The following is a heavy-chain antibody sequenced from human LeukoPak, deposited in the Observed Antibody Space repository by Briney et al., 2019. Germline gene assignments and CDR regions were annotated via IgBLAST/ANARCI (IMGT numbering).Heavy chain of an antibody. Sequence: ASVKVSCKASGGTFSSYAISWVRQAPGQGLEWMRGIIPIFGTANYAQKFQGRVTITADESTSTAYMELSSLRSEDTAVYYCARLYGSGSYYGDYWGQGTLVTVSS. J-gene: IGHJ4*02. V-gene: IGHV1-69*13. CDR3: ARLYGSGSYYGDY. D-gene: IGHD3-10*01. CDR1: GGTFSSYA. CDR2: IIPIFGTA.